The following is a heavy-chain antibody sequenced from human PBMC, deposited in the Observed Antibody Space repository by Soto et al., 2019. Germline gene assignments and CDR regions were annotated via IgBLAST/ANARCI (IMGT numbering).Heavy chain of an antibody. V-gene: IGHV3-21*01. CDR1: GFTFSSYS. D-gene: IGHD6-19*01. J-gene: IGHJ3*02. Sequence: GGSLRLSCAASGFTFSSYSMNWVRQAPGKGLEWVSSISSSSSYIYYADSVKGRFTISRDNAKNSLYLQMNSLRAEDAAVFYCSRDLPPLAVAVTRVAFDIWGQGTMVTVSS. CDR2: ISSSSSYI. CDR3: SRDLPPLAVAVTRVAFDI.